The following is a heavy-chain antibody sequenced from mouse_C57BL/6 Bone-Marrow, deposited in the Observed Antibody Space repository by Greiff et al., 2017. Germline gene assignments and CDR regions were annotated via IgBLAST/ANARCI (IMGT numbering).Heavy chain of an antibody. V-gene: IGHV3-6*01. Sequence: VQLQQSGPGLVKPSQSLSLTCSFTGYSITSGYYWNWIRQFPGNKLEWMGYISYDGSNNYNPSLKNRISITRDTSKNQFFLKLNSVTTEDTATYYCAREYYGSDWYFDVWGTGTTVTVSS. J-gene: IGHJ1*03. CDR1: GYSITSGYY. CDR3: AREYYGSDWYFDV. CDR2: ISYDGSN. D-gene: IGHD1-1*01.